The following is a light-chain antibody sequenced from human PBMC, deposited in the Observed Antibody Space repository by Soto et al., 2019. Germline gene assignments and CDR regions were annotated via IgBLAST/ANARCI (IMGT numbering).Light chain of an antibody. Sequence: DIQLTQSPSFLSASVGDRVTITCRASQGIRSLLTWYQQKPGKAPKLLIYAASTLQSGVPSRFSGGGSGTDFTLTINSLQPEDFATYYCLHLNNFPLTFGGGTKVEVK. CDR3: LHLNNFPLT. CDR2: AAS. J-gene: IGKJ4*01. V-gene: IGKV1-9*01. CDR1: QGIRSL.